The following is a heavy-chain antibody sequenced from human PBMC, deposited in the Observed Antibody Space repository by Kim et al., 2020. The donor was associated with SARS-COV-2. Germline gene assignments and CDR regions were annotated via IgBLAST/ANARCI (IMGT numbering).Heavy chain of an antibody. Sequence: SETLSLTCAVYGGSFSGYYWSWIRQPPGKGLEWIGEINHSGSTNYNPSLKSRVTISVDTSKNQFSLKLSSGTAADTAVYYCARAYYDYVWGSYRPNRFDPWGQGTLVTVSS. CDR1: GGSFSGYY. V-gene: IGHV4-34*01. CDR2: INHSGST. CDR3: ARAYYDYVWGSYRPNRFDP. J-gene: IGHJ5*02. D-gene: IGHD3-16*02.